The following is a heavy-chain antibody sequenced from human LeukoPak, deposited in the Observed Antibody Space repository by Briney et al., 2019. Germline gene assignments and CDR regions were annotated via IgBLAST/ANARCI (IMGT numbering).Heavy chain of an antibody. CDR2: IIPILGIA. D-gene: IGHD5-24*01. CDR1: GGTFSSYA. J-gene: IGHJ4*02. V-gene: IGHV1-69*04. Sequence: SVKVSCKASGGTFSSYAISWVRQAPGQGLEWMGRIIPILGIANYAQKFQGRVTITADKSTSTAYMELSSLRSEDTAVYYCASGDGYNYYFDYWGQGTLVTVSS. CDR3: ASGDGYNYYFDY.